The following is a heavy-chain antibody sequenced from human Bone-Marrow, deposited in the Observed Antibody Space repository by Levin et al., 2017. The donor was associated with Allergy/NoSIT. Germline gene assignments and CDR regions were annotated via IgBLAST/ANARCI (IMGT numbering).Heavy chain of an antibody. CDR1: GDSIDSGNYY. CDR2: IYKSGTT. D-gene: IGHD6-19*01. CDR3: ARSQSGWFPGTQQWLDS. V-gene: IGHV4-31*03. Sequence: SQTLSLTCTVSGDSIDSGNYYWTWIRQHPGKGLEWIGYIYKSGTTYYNPSLESRVAISVDTSKKQFSLTLTSVNVADTAVYFCARSQSGWFPGTQQWLDSWGQGTLVTVSS. J-gene: IGHJ4*02.